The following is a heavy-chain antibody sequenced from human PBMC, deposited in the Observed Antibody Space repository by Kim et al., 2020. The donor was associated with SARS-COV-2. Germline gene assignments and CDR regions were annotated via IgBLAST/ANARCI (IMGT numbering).Heavy chain of an antibody. CDR1: GGTFSSYA. CDR2: IIPIFGTA. CDR3: ARGLGLVVPAATHYYYGMDV. J-gene: IGHJ6*02. V-gene: IGHV1-69*13. D-gene: IGHD2-2*01. Sequence: SVKVSCKASGGTFSSYAISWVRQAPGQGLEWMGGIIPIFGTANYAQKFQGRVTITADESTSTAYMELSSLRSEDTAVYYCARGLGLVVPAATHYYYGMDVWGQGTTVTVSS.